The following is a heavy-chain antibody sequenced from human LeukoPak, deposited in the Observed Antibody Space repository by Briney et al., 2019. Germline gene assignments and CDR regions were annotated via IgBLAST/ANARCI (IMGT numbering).Heavy chain of an antibody. J-gene: IGHJ5*02. CDR3: ARGGLHGGSYYRNWFDP. D-gene: IGHD1-26*01. CDR1: GFTFSSYA. Sequence: GGSLRLSCAASGFTFSSYAMHWVRQAPGKGLEYVSAISSNGGSTYYANSVKGRFTISRDNSKNTLYLQMGSLRAEDMAVYYCARGGLHGGSYYRNWFDPWGQGTLVTVSS. CDR2: ISSNGGST. V-gene: IGHV3-64*01.